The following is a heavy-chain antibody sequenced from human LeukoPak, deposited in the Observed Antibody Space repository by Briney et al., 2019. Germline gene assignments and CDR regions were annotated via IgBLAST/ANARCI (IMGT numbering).Heavy chain of an antibody. CDR1: GGSFSGYY. J-gene: IGHJ5*02. CDR2: INHSGST. CDR3: ASGSANWFDP. Sequence: KASETLSLTCAVYGGSFSGYYWSWIRQPPGKGLEWIGEINHSGSTNYNPSLKSRVTISVDTSRNQFSLKLSSVTAADTAVYYCASGSANWFDPWGQGTLVTVPS. V-gene: IGHV4-34*01.